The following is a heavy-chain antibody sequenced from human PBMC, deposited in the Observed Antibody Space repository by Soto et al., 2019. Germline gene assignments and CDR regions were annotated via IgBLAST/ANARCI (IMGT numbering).Heavy chain of an antibody. V-gene: IGHV4-61*01. CDR3: ARGRGEMTPYGYYYYGMDV. CDR1: GGSVSSGSYY. D-gene: IGHD3-10*01. CDR2: IYYSGST. J-gene: IGHJ6*01. Sequence: QVQLQESGPGLVKPSETLSLTCTVSGGSVSSGSYYWSWIRQPPGKGLEWIGYIYYSGSTNYNPSLKSRVTISVDTSKNQFSLKLSSVTAADTAVYYCARGRGEMTPYGYYYYGMDVW.